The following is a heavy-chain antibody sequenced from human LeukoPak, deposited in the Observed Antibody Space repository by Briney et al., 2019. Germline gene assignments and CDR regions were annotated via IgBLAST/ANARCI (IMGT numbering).Heavy chain of an antibody. CDR1: GYTFTSYY. J-gene: IGHJ6*02. CDR3: AREGYSFRGYYYYGMDV. Sequence: ASMKVSCKASGYTFTSYYMHWVRQAPGQGLEWMGIINPSGGSTSYAQKFQGRVTMTRDTSTSTVYMELSSLRSEDTAVYYCAREGYSFRGYYYYGMDVWGQGTTVTVSS. CDR2: INPSGGST. D-gene: IGHD2-15*01. V-gene: IGHV1-46*01.